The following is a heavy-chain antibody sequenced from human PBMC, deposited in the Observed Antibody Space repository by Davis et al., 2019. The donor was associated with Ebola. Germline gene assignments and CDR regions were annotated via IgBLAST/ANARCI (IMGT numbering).Heavy chain of an antibody. CDR1: GFTFSSYA. J-gene: IGHJ4*02. CDR3: ARAPRLYNSSGHQDY. V-gene: IGHV3-30-3*01. CDR2: ISYDGSNK. Sequence: GGSLRLSCAASGFTFSSYAMHWVRQAPGKGLEWVAVISYDGSNKYYADSVKGRFTISRDNSKNTAYLQMNSLKTEDTAVYYCARAPRLYNSSGHQDYWGQGTLVTVSS. D-gene: IGHD3-22*01.